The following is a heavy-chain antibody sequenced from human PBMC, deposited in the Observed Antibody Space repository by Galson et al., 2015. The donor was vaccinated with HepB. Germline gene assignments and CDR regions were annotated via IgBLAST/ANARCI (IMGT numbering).Heavy chain of an antibody. CDR1: GYSFSNYD. D-gene: IGHD1-26*01. Sequence: SVKVSCKASGYSFSNYDIHWVRQAAGQGLEWMGWMNPKSGNTGYSQKFQGRLTMTRNMSINTAYMELRSLRPDDTAMFYCARGRPGGSLGLFWFDPWGQGTLVIVSS. V-gene: IGHV1-8*01. CDR2: MNPKSGNT. J-gene: IGHJ5*02. CDR3: ARGRPGGSLGLFWFDP.